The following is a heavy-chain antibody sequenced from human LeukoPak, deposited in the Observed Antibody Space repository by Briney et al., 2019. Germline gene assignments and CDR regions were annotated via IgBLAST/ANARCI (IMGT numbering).Heavy chain of an antibody. Sequence: GASVKVSCKASGYTFTIYGISWVRQAPGQGREWMGWITAYNGDTNYAQKLQGRVTMTTDTSTSTAYMELRSLRSDDTAVYYCARTQPDNFAWLQGGAFDIWGQGTMVTVSS. CDR1: GYTFTIYG. D-gene: IGHD3-9*01. CDR3: ARTQPDNFAWLQGGAFDI. CDR2: ITAYNGDT. J-gene: IGHJ3*02. V-gene: IGHV1-18*04.